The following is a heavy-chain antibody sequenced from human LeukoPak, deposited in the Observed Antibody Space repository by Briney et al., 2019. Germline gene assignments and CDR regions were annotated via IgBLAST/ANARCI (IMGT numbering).Heavy chain of an antibody. CDR3: ARQPRSYDFWSGYYLWKYYFDY. CDR1: GYSFTSYW. CDR2: IYPGDSDT. J-gene: IGHJ4*02. D-gene: IGHD3-3*01. Sequence: PGESLKISCKGSGYSFTSYWIGWVRQMPGKGLEWMGIIYPGDSDTRYSPSFQGQVTISADKSISTAYLQWSSLKASDTAMYYCARQPRSYDFWSGYYLWKYYFDYWGQGTLVTVSS. V-gene: IGHV5-51*01.